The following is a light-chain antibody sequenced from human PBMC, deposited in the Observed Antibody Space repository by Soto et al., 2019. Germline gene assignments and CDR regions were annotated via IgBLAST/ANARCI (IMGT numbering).Light chain of an antibody. J-gene: IGKJ3*01. CDR2: DAS. CDR1: QDMSNY. CDR3: QQYDNLPRFT. Sequence: DIQMTQSPSSLSASVGDRVTITCQASQDMSNYLNWYQQKPGKAPKLLIYDASNLETGVPSRFSGSGSGTDFTFTISSLQHEDIATYYCQQYDNLPRFTFGPGTKVDIK. V-gene: IGKV1-33*01.